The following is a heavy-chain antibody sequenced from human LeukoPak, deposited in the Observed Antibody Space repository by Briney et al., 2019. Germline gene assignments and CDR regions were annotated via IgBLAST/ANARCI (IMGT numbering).Heavy chain of an antibody. Sequence: SETLSLTCTVSGGSISSGGHYWSWTRQHPGKGLEWIGYIYYSGSTYYNPSLKSRLTISVDTSKNQFSLKVSSVTAADTAVYYCARGTPFDYWGQGTLVTVSS. CDR3: ARGTPFDY. J-gene: IGHJ4*02. CDR2: IYYSGST. V-gene: IGHV4-31*03. D-gene: IGHD1-1*01. CDR1: GGSISSGGHY.